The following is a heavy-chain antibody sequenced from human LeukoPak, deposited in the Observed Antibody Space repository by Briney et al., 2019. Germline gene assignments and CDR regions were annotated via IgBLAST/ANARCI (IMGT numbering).Heavy chain of an antibody. J-gene: IGHJ4*02. CDR2: IRYDGSSK. D-gene: IGHD2-2*01. CDR3: ATKYCSSTSCYRSGFGY. Sequence: PGGSLRLSCAASGFTFSSYGMHWVRQAPGKGLEWVAFIRYDGSSKYYADSVKGRFTISRDNSKNTLYLQMNSLRAEDTAVYYCATKYCSSTSCYRSGFGYWGQGTLVTVSS. V-gene: IGHV3-30*02. CDR1: GFTFSSYG.